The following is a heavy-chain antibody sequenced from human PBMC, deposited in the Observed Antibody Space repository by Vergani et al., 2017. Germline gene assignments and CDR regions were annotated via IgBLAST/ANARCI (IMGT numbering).Heavy chain of an antibody. J-gene: IGHJ6*02. Sequence: QVQLVQSGAEVKKPGASVKVSCKASGYTFTSYGISWVRQAPGQGLEWMGWISAYNGNTNYAQKLQGRVTMTTATSTSTAYMELRSLRSDDTAVYYCARDFWGSTSDYYYYGMDVWGQGTTVTVSS. CDR3: ARDFWGSTSDYYYYGMDV. CDR1: GYTFTSYG. D-gene: IGHD2-2*01. V-gene: IGHV1-18*04. CDR2: ISAYNGNT.